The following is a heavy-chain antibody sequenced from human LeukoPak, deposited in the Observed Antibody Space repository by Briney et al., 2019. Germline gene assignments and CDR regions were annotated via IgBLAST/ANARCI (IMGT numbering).Heavy chain of an antibody. D-gene: IGHD3-22*01. J-gene: IGHJ5*02. Sequence: SENLSLNCTVSDGSISSGPDYWNWIRQHPGKGLEWIGYVYSTGNTHYNPSLKSRVTMSIDTSRNHFSLKLNSVTAADTAVYYCARGTAEFDYDNSGYLHWFDPWGQGILVTVSS. CDR3: ARGTAEFDYDNSGYLHWFDP. CDR2: VYSTGNT. CDR1: DGSISSGPDY. V-gene: IGHV4-31*03.